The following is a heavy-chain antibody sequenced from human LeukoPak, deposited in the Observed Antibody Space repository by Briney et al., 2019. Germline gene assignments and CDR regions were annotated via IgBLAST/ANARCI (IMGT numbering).Heavy chain of an antibody. CDR1: GFTVSSNY. D-gene: IGHD6-19*01. CDR2: IYSGGST. Sequence: GGSLRLSCAASGFTVSSNYMSWVRQAPGKGLEWVSTIYSGGSTYYADSVKGRFTLSRDTSKNTLYLQMNSLRGEDTAVYYCAGNGYTSGWYRNWGQGTLVTVSS. J-gene: IGHJ4*02. CDR3: AGNGYTSGWYRN. V-gene: IGHV3-53*01.